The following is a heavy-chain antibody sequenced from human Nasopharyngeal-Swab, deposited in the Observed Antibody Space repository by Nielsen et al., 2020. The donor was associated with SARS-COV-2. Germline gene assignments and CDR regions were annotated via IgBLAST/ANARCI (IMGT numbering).Heavy chain of an antibody. D-gene: IGHD3-16*01. CDR2: IKSKSDGGAT. J-gene: IGHJ3*01. V-gene: IGHV3-15*01. Sequence: GESLKISCAASGFTFSSYAMSWVRQAPGKGLEWLGRIKSKSDGGATDYAAPVKGRFTISRDDSINTLYLQMNSLKTEDTAVYFCTTAYLGAFDFWGQGTMVTVSS. CDR1: GFTFSSYA. CDR3: TTAYLGAFDF.